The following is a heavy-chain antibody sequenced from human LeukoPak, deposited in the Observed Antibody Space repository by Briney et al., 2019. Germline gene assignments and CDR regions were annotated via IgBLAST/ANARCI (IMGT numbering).Heavy chain of an antibody. D-gene: IGHD2-2*01. CDR3: AKPYCSSTSCYPNPSYYYYGMDV. J-gene: IGHJ6*02. CDR2: ISSSNSYI. Sequence: GGSLRLSCAGSGFTFSHYSMNWVRQAPGKGLEWVSSISSSNSYIYYADSVKGRFTISGGNAKNSLYLQMNSLRAEDAAVYYCAKPYCSSTSCYPNPSYYYYGMDVWGQGTTVTVSS. CDR1: GFTFSHYS. V-gene: IGHV3-21*01.